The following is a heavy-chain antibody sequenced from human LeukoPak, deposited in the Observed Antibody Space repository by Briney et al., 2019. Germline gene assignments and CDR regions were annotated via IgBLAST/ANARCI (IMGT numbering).Heavy chain of an antibody. Sequence: SETLSLTCTVSGGSISSGGYYWSWIRQPPGRGLEWIGYIYHSGSTYYNPSLKSRVTISVDRSKNQFSLKLSSVTAADTAVYYCASGGYCSSTSCYEIDYWGQGTLVTVSS. CDR2: IYHSGST. D-gene: IGHD2-2*01. V-gene: IGHV4-30-2*01. J-gene: IGHJ4*02. CDR3: ASGGYCSSTSCYEIDY. CDR1: GGSISSGGYY.